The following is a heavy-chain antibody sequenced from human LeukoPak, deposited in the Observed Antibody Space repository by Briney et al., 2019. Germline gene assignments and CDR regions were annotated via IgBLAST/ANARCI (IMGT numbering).Heavy chain of an antibody. Sequence: SETLSLTCTVSGGSISSSSYYWGWIRQPPGKGLEWIGSIYYSGSTYYNSSLKSRVTISVDTSKNQFSLKLSSVTAADTAVYYCARVGGELPYYFDYWGQGTLVTVSS. CDR3: ARVGGELPYYFDY. V-gene: IGHV4-39*07. D-gene: IGHD3-16*02. CDR1: GGSISSSSYY. CDR2: IYYSGST. J-gene: IGHJ4*02.